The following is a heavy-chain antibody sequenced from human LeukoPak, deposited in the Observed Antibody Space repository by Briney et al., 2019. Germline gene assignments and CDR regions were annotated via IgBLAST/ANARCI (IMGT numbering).Heavy chain of an antibody. V-gene: IGHV3-7*01. CDR1: GFTFSSYW. D-gene: IGHD1-1*01. Sequence: PGGSLRLSCAASGFTFSSYWLSWVRQAPEKGLEWVANINQGGSERYYVDSVRGRFTISRDNAKNSLYLQMNSLRAEDTAVYYCSRDGKALELRGQGTLV. CDR2: INQGGSER. CDR3: SRDGKALEL. J-gene: IGHJ4*03.